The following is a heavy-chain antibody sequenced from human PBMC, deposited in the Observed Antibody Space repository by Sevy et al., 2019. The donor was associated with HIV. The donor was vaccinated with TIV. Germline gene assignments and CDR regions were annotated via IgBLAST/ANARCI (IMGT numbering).Heavy chain of an antibody. V-gene: IGHV3-48*03. J-gene: IGHJ6*02. CDR3: AREKSHFGVVTDYYYGMDV. CDR2: ISSSGSTI. Sequence: GGSLRLSCAASGFTFSSYEMNWVRQAPGKGLEWVSYISSSGSTIYYADSVKGRFTISRDNAKNSLYLQMNSLRAEDTAVYYCAREKSHFGVVTDYYYGMDVWGQGTTVTVSS. D-gene: IGHD3-3*01. CDR1: GFTFSSYE.